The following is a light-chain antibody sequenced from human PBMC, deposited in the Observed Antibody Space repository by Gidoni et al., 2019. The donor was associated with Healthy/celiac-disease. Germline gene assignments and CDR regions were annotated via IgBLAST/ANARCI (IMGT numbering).Light chain of an antibody. CDR3: MQALQTPRT. J-gene: IGKJ2*01. CDR2: LGS. V-gene: IGKV2-28*01. CDR1: QSLLHSNGYNY. Sequence: DIVMTQSPLSLPVTPGEPASISCRSSQSLLHSNGYNYLDWYLQKPGQSPHLLIYLGSNRASGVPDRFSGSGSGTDFTLKISRVEAEDVGVYYCMQALQTPRTFXQXTELEIK.